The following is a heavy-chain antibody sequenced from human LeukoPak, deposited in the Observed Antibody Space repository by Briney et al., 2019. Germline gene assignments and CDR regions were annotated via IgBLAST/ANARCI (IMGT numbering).Heavy chain of an antibody. CDR1: GGSISSYY. D-gene: IGHD2-8*01. V-gene: IGHV4-59*01. CDR2: IYYSGST. CDR3: ARVNLELGYCTNGVCDAFDI. Sequence: SETLSLTCTVSGGSISSYYWSWIRQPPGKGLEWIGYIYYSGSTNYNPSLKSRVTISVDTSKNQFSLKLSSVTAADTAVYYCARVNLELGYCTNGVCDAFDIWGQGTMVTVSS. J-gene: IGHJ3*02.